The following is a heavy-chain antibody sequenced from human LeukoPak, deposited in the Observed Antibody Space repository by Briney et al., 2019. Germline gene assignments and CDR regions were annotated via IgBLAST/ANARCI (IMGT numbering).Heavy chain of an antibody. Sequence: ASVKVSCKASGYTFTIHWVRQAPGQGLEWMGIINPSGGSTSYAQKFQGRVTMTRDTSTSTVYMELSSLRSEDTAVYYCARSSGRSPNREYMDVWGKGTTATVSS. V-gene: IGHV1-46*01. CDR2: INPSGGST. J-gene: IGHJ6*03. CDR3: ARSSGRSPNREYMDV. D-gene: IGHD1-14*01. CDR1: GYTFT.